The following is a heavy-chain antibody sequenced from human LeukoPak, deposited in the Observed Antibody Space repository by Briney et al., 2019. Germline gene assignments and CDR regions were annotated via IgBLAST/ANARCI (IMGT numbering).Heavy chain of an antibody. V-gene: IGHV3-23*01. CDR3: ARGLVNGNYPFKS. D-gene: IGHD4-17*01. Sequence: PGGSLRLSCAASGFTFSSYAMSWVRQAPGKGLEWVSAISGSGGSTYYADSVKGRFTISRDNSKNTLYLQMNSLRAEDTAVYYCARGLVNGNYPFKSWGQGTLVTVSS. J-gene: IGHJ5*02. CDR1: GFTFSSYA. CDR2: ISGSGGST.